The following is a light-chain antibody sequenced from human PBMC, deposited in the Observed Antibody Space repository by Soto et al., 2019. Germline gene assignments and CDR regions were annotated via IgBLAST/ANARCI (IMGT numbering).Light chain of an antibody. CDR2: GAS. CDR1: QSISSKF. CDR3: QAGT. Sequence: EIVLTQSPGTLSLSPGERATLSCRASQSISSKFLAWYQQKPGQSPRLLIYGASSRAFGIPDRFSGSGSGTDLTLTISRLEPEDFAVYYCQAGTFGQGTRLEIK. J-gene: IGKJ5*01. V-gene: IGKV3-20*01.